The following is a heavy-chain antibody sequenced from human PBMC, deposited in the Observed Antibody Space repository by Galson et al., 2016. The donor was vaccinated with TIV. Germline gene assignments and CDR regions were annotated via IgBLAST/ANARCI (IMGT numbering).Heavy chain of an antibody. CDR1: GFTFSSYD. Sequence: SLRLSCAASGFTFSSYDMHWVRQGIGKGLEWVSGIGTVGDTYYPASVKGRFSISREDAKNSLYLQMNSLRAGDTAIYYCVRAPFSGNYYYFDYLGQGILVTVSS. D-gene: IGHD1-26*01. CDR2: IGTVGDT. J-gene: IGHJ4*02. V-gene: IGHV3-13*04. CDR3: VRAPFSGNYYYFDY.